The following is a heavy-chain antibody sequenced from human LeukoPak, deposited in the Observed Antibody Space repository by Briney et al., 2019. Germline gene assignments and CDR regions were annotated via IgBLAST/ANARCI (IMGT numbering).Heavy chain of an antibody. Sequence: PSETLSLTGTGSGGSISSSSYYWGWIRQPPGKGLEWIGSSYYSGSTYYNPSLKSRVTISVDTSKNQFSLKLSSVTAADTAVYYCARDRLLLWFGEGGWFDPWGQGTLVTVSS. J-gene: IGHJ5*02. CDR1: GGSISSSSYY. CDR3: ARDRLLLWFGEGGWFDP. D-gene: IGHD3-10*01. V-gene: IGHV4-39*07. CDR2: SYYSGST.